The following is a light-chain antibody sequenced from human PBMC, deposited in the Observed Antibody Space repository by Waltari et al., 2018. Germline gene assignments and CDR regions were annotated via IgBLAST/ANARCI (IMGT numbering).Light chain of an antibody. J-gene: IGKJ1*01. Sequence: DMQMTQSPASLSASVGDTITITCQPSQDVINYINWYQQKPGKAPQLLIYDAATLKTGVPSRFSGRQSGTYFTFTISGLQPEDVGTYYCQHSEAFGQGTTVE. V-gene: IGKV1-33*01. CDR2: DAA. CDR3: QHSEA. CDR1: QDVINY.